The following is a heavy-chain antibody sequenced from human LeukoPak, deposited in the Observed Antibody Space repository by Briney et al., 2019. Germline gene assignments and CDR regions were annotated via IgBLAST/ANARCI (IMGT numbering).Heavy chain of an antibody. Sequence: SETLSLTCTVSTGSIGSYYWSWIRRPAGKGLEWIGRIHTSGTTNYNPSLKSRVTMSVDTSKNQFSLKLNSVSAADTAVYFCARDWSSGWFYWGQGILVTVSS. D-gene: IGHD6-19*01. CDR1: TGSIGSYY. V-gene: IGHV4-4*07. J-gene: IGHJ4*02. CDR3: ARDWSSGWFY. CDR2: IHTSGTT.